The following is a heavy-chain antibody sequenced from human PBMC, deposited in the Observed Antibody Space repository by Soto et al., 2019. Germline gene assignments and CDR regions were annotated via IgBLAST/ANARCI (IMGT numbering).Heavy chain of an antibody. CDR2: IWYDGSNK. D-gene: IGHD4-17*01. Sequence: GGSLRLSCAASGFTFSSYGMHWVRQAPGKGLEWVAVIWYDGSNKYYADSVKGRFTISRDNSKNTLYLQMNSLRAEDTAVYYCATDYGVYDAFDIWGQGTMVTVSS. J-gene: IGHJ3*02. CDR3: ATDYGVYDAFDI. V-gene: IGHV3-33*01. CDR1: GFTFSSYG.